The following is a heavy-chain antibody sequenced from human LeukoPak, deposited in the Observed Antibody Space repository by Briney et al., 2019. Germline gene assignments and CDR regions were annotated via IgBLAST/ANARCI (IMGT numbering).Heavy chain of an antibody. CDR1: GFTFSSYW. D-gene: IGHD2-21*01. Sequence: GGSLRLSCAASGFTFSSYWMSWVRQAPGKGLEWVANIKQDGSEKYYMDSVKVRFTISRDNAKNSLYLQMNSLRAEDTAVYYCAYCGGDCYSIDYWGQGTLVTVSS. V-gene: IGHV3-7*01. CDR2: IKQDGSEK. CDR3: AYCGGDCYSIDY. J-gene: IGHJ4*02.